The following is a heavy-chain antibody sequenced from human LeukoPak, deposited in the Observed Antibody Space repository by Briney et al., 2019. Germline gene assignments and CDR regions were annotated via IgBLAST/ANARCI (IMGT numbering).Heavy chain of an antibody. CDR2: IYHSGST. V-gene: IGHV4-4*02. CDR3: ARDHSTSYGDSLDY. Sequence: PSETLPLTCAVSGGSISSSNWWSWVRQPPGKGLEWIGEIYHSGSTNYNPSLKSRVTISVDKSKNQFSLKLSSVTAADTAVYYCARDHSTSYGDSLDYWGQGTLVTVSS. CDR1: GGSISSSNW. D-gene: IGHD4-17*01. J-gene: IGHJ4*02.